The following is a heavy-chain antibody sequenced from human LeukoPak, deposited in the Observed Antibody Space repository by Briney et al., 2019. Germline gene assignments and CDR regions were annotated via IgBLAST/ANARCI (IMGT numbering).Heavy chain of an antibody. CDR1: GYSFTSYW. J-gene: IGHJ4*02. Sequence: GESLRISCKGSGYSFTSYWISWVRQMPGKGLEWMGIIYPGDSETRHSPSFQGLVTISADKSISAAYLQWSSLKASDTAIYYCARALYATSFQYFDYWGQGTLVTVSS. V-gene: IGHV5-51*01. D-gene: IGHD3-22*01. CDR3: ARALYATSFQYFDY. CDR2: IYPGDSET.